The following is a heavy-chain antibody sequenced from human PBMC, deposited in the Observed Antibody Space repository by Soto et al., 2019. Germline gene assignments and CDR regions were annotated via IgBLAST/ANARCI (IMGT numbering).Heavy chain of an antibody. J-gene: IGHJ4*02. Sequence: QITLKESGPTLVKPTQTLTLTCTFSGFSLSTSGVGVGWIRQPPGKALEWLALIYWDDDKRYSPSLKSRLTXXXXXXXXXXXXXXXXXXXXXTATYYCAHRRGSGWYSGTFDYWGQGTLVTVSS. D-gene: IGHD6-19*01. CDR1: GFSLSTSGVG. CDR2: IYWDDDK. CDR3: AHRRGSGWYSGTFDY. V-gene: IGHV2-5*02.